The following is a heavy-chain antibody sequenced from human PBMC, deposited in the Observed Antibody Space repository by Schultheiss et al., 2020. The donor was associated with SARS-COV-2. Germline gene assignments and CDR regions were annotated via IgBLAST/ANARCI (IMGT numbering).Heavy chain of an antibody. CDR1: GGSISSYY. J-gene: IGHJ4*02. V-gene: IGHV4-59*08. CDR2: IYYSGST. CDR3: ARPHRGYSGYEFDY. Sequence: SQTLSLTCTVSGGSISSYYWSWIRQPPGKGLEWIGSIYYSGSTYYNPSLKSRVTISVDTSKNQFSLKLSSVTAADTAVYYCARPHRGYSGYEFDYWGQGTLVTVSS. D-gene: IGHD5-12*01.